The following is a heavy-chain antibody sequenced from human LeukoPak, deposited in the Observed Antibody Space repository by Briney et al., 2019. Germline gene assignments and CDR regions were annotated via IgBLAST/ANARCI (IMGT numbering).Heavy chain of an antibody. Sequence: GGSLRLSCAASGVTFSSYTMSWVRQAPGKGLEWISSISSSSSPIYYADSVKGRFTISRDNAENSLYLQMNSLRDEDTAVYYWAEVRSSAYDIWGQRKLVTTSS. J-gene: IGHJ3*02. CDR2: ISSSSSPI. CDR1: GVTFSSYT. V-gene: IGHV3-48*02. D-gene: IGHD3-10*01. CDR3: AEVRSSAYDI.